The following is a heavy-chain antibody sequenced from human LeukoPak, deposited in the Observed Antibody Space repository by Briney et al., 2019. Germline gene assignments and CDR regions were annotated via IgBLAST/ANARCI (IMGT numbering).Heavy chain of an antibody. D-gene: IGHD5-18*01. J-gene: IGHJ5*02. CDR2: MNPHSHNI. CDR3: AKDLGYRGDWFDP. V-gene: IGHV1-8*02. CDR1: GYTFTSYD. Sequence: ASVKVSCKASGYTFTSYDINWVRQATGQGLEWMGWMNPHSHNIGYAQRFQGRVTITTIPSISTAYMELSSLTSEDTAVYYCAKDLGYRGDWFDPWGQGTLVTVSS.